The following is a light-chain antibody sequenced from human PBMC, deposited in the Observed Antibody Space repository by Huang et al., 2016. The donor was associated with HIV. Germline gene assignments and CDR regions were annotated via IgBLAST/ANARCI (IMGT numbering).Light chain of an antibody. CDR3: QQYSNMNS. V-gene: IGKV3-15*01. CDR2: GAS. Sequence: EIVLTQSPDTLAASPGERAALSCRASQSVRSDLAWYQQSPGQSPRLLIYGASTRATGIPARFSDSGSGTEFTLTISSLQSEDFVVYYCQQYSNMNSFGQGTKLEIK. CDR1: QSVRSD. J-gene: IGKJ2*03.